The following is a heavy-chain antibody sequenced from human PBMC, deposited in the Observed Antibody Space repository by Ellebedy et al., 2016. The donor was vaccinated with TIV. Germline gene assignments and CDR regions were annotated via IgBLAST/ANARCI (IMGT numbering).Heavy chain of an antibody. D-gene: IGHD2-15*01. CDR1: GFTFTTYA. CDR3: ARDRGAYAFDV. V-gene: IGHV3-48*01. J-gene: IGHJ3*01. Sequence: GGSLRLXXAASGFTFTTYAMNWVRRVPGKGLEWVSYISLTTAIKYYGHSVKGRFTVSRDNARNSLFLQMNSLRADDTAVYYCARDRGAYAFDVWGRGTMVTVSS. CDR2: ISLTTAIK.